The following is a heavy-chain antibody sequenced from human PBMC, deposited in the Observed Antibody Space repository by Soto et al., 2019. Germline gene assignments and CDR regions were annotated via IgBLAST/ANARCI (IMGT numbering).Heavy chain of an antibody. J-gene: IGHJ6*02. Sequence: EVQLVESGGGLVQPGGSLRLSCEASGFTFRNYDMHWVRQGPGKGLEWVSGISAAGDTDYADSVESRFTISRENAKNSFFLQMNSLRVGDTAVYYCARTDRAFYGVDVWGQGTTVIVSS. CDR2: ISAAGDT. CDR3: ARTDRAFYGVDV. V-gene: IGHV3-13*01. CDR1: GFTFRNYD.